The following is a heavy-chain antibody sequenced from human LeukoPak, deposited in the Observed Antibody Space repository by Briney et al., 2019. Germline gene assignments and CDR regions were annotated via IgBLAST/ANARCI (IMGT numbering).Heavy chain of an antibody. CDR1: GYTFTSYW. CDR2: IYGGDSDT. Sequence: GESLNISCKGSGYTFTSYWIGWVRQMPGKGLEWTGIIYGGDSDTRYSPSFQGRVTISADKSINTAYLQWSSSKVSDTAMYYCTRGSGEIHYWGQGTLVTVSS. V-gene: IGHV5-51*01. CDR3: TRGSGEIHY. D-gene: IGHD2-15*01. J-gene: IGHJ4*02.